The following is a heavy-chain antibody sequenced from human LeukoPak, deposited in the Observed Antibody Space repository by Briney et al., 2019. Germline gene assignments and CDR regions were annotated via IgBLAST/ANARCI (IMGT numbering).Heavy chain of an antibody. J-gene: IGHJ6*03. CDR2: IIPIFGTA. Sequence: SVTVSFKASGGTFSSYAISWVRQAPGQGLEWMGGIIPIFGTANYAQKFQGRVTITTDESTSTAYMELSSLRSEDTAVYYCATPLDLDYGGNTPSYYYYMDVWGKGTTVTVSS. D-gene: IGHD4-23*01. CDR1: GGTFSSYA. V-gene: IGHV1-69*05. CDR3: ATPLDLDYGGNTPSYYYYMDV.